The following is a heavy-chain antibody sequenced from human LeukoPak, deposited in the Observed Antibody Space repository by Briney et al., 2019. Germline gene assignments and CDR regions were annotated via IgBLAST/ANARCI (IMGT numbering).Heavy chain of an antibody. V-gene: IGHV3-21*01. J-gene: IGHJ4*02. CDR1: GFTFSSYS. D-gene: IGHD5-24*01. Sequence: PGGSLRLSCAASGFTFSSYSMNWVRQAPGRGLEWVSSISSSSSYIYYADSVKGRFTISRDNAKNSLYLQMNSMRAEDTAVYYCARDSPGDGYNVHFDYWGQGTLVTVSS. CDR3: ARDSPGDGYNVHFDY. CDR2: ISSSSSYI.